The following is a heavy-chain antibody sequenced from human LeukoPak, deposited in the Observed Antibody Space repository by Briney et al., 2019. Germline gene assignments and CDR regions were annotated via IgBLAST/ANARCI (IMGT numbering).Heavy chain of an antibody. CDR2: INPSGGST. CDR1: GYTFTSYY. Sequence: ASVKVSCKASGYTFTSYYMHWVRQAPGQGLEWMGIINPSGGSTSYAQKFQGRVTMTRDPSTSTVYMELSSLRSEDTAVYYCAPEGGYCSSTSCPPDDWGQGTLVTVSS. J-gene: IGHJ4*02. D-gene: IGHD2-2*01. V-gene: IGHV1-46*01. CDR3: APEGGYCSSTSCPPDD.